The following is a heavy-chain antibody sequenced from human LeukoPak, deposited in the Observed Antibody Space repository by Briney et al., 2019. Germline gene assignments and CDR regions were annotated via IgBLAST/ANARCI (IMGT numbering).Heavy chain of an antibody. V-gene: IGHV3-23*01. J-gene: IGHJ4*02. CDR3: ARKGGLGYCSSTSCPFDY. CDR2: ISGSGGST. CDR1: GFTFSSYA. Sequence: GGSLRLSCAASGFTFSSYAMSWVRKAPGKGLEWVSAISGSGGSTYYADSVKGRFTISRDNSKNTLYLQMNSLRAEDTAVYYCARKGGLGYCSSTSCPFDYWGQGTLVTVSS. D-gene: IGHD2-2*01.